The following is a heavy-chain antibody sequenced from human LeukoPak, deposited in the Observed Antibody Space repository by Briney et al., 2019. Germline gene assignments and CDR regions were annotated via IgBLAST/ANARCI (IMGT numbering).Heavy chain of an antibody. J-gene: IGHJ4*02. CDR3: ASGSHVRVYDSNPYYGHY. D-gene: IGHD3-22*01. CDR2: INPSGGST. CDR1: GYTFTSYY. V-gene: IGHV1-46*01. Sequence: ASVKVSCKASGYTFTSYYIHWVRQAPGQGLEWMGLINPSGGSTNYAQKLQGRVTMTRDMSTSTVYMELSSLRSEDTALYYCASGSHVRVYDSNPYYGHYWGQGTLVTVSS.